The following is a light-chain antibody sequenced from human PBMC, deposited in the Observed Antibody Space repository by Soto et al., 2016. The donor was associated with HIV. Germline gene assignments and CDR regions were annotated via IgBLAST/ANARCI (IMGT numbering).Light chain of an antibody. CDR2: GAS. CDR1: HNISSY. Sequence: AIRMTQSPSSLSASTGGRVTLTCRATHNISSYLAWYQQKPGKAPTLLIYGASTLQSGVPSRFSGGGSGTDFTLTISCLQSEDFATYYCQHYYNSPHTFGQGTQLEIK. CDR3: QHYYNSPHT. J-gene: IGKJ2*01. V-gene: IGKV1-8*01.